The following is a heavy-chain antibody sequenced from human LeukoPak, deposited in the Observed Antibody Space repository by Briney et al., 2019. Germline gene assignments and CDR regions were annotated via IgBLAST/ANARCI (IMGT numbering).Heavy chain of an antibody. Sequence: PGGSLRLSCAASGFTFSYYWMHWVRQAPGKGLVWVSRINGDGGSTTYADSVKGRFTISRDNAKDTLYLQMNSLRAEDTAVYYCARGENTYIDYWGQGTLVTVSS. V-gene: IGHV3-74*01. CDR2: INGDGGST. CDR3: ARGENTYIDY. D-gene: IGHD3-16*01. CDR1: GFTFSYYW. J-gene: IGHJ4*02.